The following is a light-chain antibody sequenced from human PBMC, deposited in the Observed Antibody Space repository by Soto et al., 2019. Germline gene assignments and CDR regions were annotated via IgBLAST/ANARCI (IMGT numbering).Light chain of an antibody. CDR2: DAS. CDR3: QQYGSTPLP. CDR1: QSVKNNY. Sequence: EIVLTQSPGTLSLSPGERATLSCRASQSVKNNYLVWYQQKPGQPPRFLIYDASTRATGTPGRFSGGGSGTDCTLTISRLEPEDFALYYCQQYGSTPLPFGGGTKVEIK. V-gene: IGKV3-20*01. J-gene: IGKJ4*01.